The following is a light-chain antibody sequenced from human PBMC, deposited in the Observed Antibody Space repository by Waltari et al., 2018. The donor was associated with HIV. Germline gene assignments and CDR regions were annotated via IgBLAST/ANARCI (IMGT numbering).Light chain of an antibody. Sequence: QSALTQPRSVSGSPGPSVTISCTGTSSDIGGYNYVSWYQQHPAKAPKLILYDVGRRPSGIPDRFSGSMSGNRASLNISGLQTDDEAHYYCCSYAGSDTWVFGGGTKVTVL. CDR3: CSYAGSDTWV. CDR1: SSDIGGYNY. V-gene: IGLV2-11*01. CDR2: DVG. J-gene: IGLJ3*02.